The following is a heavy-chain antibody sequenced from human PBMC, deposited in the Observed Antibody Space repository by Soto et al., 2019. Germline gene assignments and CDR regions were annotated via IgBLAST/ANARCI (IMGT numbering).Heavy chain of an antibody. V-gene: IGHV1-69*13. CDR3: ARGNALDI. J-gene: IGHJ6*02. Sequence: GASVKVSCKASGCSVTSFLVRWVRQAPGQGLEWMGGIKPSSGTANYAQKFQGRVTITADESTSTAYMELSSLRSDDTAVYYCARGNALDIWGQGTTVTVSS. CDR1: GCSVTSFL. CDR2: IKPSSGTA.